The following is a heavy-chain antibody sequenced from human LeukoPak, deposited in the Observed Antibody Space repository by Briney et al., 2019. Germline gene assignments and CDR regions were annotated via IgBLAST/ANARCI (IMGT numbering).Heavy chain of an antibody. V-gene: IGHV3-30*02. J-gene: IGHJ4*02. CDR1: GFTFSSYG. Sequence: PGGSLRLSCAASGFTFSSYGMHWVRQAPGKGLEWVAFIRYDGSNKYYADSVKGRFTISRDNSKNTLYLQMGSLRAEDMAVYCCARANQRLVGYCSGGSCYFDYWGQGTLVTVSS. CDR3: ARANQRLVGYCSGGSCYFDY. CDR2: IRYDGSNK. D-gene: IGHD2-15*01.